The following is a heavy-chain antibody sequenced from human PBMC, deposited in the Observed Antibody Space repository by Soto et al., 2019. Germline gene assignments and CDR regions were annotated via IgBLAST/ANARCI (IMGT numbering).Heavy chain of an antibody. D-gene: IGHD2-2*01. V-gene: IGHV4-30-4*01. J-gene: IGHJ4*02. CDR2: IYYSGST. CDR1: GGSISSGDYY. Sequence: QVQLQESGPGLVKPSQTLSLTCTVSGGSISSGDYYWSWIRQPPGKGLEWLGYIYYSGSTYYNPSLKSRVTISVDTSKNQFSLKLSSVTAADTAVYYCARGVIVVVPAAIPSFDYWGQGTLVTVSS. CDR3: ARGVIVVVPAAIPSFDY.